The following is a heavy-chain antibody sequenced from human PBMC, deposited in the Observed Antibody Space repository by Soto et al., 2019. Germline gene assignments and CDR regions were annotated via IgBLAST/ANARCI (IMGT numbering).Heavy chain of an antibody. CDR1: GFTFSTYG. J-gene: IGHJ4*02. CDR2: FSASGGNT. V-gene: IGHV3-23*01. D-gene: IGHD2-21*01. CDR3: AKDKGDPTQKVYYFDS. Sequence: PGGSLRLSCAASGFTFSTYGMGWVRQAPGKGLEWVSVFSASGGNTYYADSVKGRFTISRDNSKNTLYLQMNSLRAEDTAVYYCAKDKGDPTQKVYYFDSWGQGTLVTVSS.